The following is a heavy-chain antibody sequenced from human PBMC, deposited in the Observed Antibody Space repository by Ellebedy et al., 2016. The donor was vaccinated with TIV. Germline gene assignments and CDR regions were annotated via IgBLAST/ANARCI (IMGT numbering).Heavy chain of an antibody. V-gene: IGHV1-8*01. CDR3: ARGVIPTTGIQPNFDY. CDR2: MNPNSDNS. Sequence: AASVKVSCKASGYTFTSYDINWVRQATGQGLEWMGWMNPNSDNSDYAPKFEDRLTMTRDTSISTAYMELSSLRSEDTAVYYCARGVIPTTGIQPNFDYWGQGTLVTVSS. D-gene: IGHD1-1*01. J-gene: IGHJ4*02. CDR1: GYTFTSYD.